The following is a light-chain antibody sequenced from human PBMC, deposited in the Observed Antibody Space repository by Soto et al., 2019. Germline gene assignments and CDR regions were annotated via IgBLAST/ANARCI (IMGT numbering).Light chain of an antibody. CDR3: QQYGSSSSWT. CDR1: ESLSSNY. Sequence: EIVLTQSPGTLSLSPGERATLSCRASESLSSNYLAWHQQKPGQAPRLLIYGASSRATGIPDRFSGSGSGTDFTLTINRLEPEDFAVYFCQQYGSSSSWTFGQGTKLEIK. J-gene: IGKJ1*01. CDR2: GAS. V-gene: IGKV3-20*01.